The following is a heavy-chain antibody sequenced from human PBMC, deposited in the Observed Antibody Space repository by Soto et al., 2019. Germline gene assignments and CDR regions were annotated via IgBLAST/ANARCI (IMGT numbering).Heavy chain of an antibody. V-gene: IGHV1-69*10. Sequence: SVKVSCKASGGTFSSYAISWVRQAPGQGLEWMGGIIPIFAIANYAQKLQGRVTMTTDTSTSTAYMELRSLRSDDTAVYYCASNWVGSLQVGATQAEYFQHWG. CDR1: GGTFSSYA. CDR3: ASNWVGSLQVGATQAEYFQH. D-gene: IGHD1-26*01. CDR2: IIPIFAIA. J-gene: IGHJ1*01.